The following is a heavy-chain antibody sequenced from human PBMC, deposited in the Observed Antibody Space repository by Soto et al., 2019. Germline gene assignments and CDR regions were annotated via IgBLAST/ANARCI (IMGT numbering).Heavy chain of an antibody. Sequence: ASVKVSCKASGYTFTSYAMHWVRQAPGQRLEWMGWINANSGGTKYAQKFQGWVTMTRDTSISTAYMELSRLRSDDTAVYYCARDGNVVVPAVDYYYYYYMDVWGKGTTVTVSS. CDR3: ARDGNVVVPAVDYYYYYYMDV. V-gene: IGHV1-2*04. CDR1: GYTFTSYA. J-gene: IGHJ6*03. CDR2: INANSGGT. D-gene: IGHD2-2*01.